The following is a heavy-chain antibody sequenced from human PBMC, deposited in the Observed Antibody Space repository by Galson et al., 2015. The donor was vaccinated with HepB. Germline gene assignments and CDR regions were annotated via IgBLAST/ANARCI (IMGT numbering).Heavy chain of an antibody. J-gene: IGHJ4*02. D-gene: IGHD1-26*01. CDR3: ARDPDDTEGYYMTFEY. CDR1: GFSFTDFA. Sequence: SLRLSCAASGFSFTDFAMHWVRQAPGKGLEWVAIISYDGRHQCYADSVRGRFTISRDISKKTLYLQMNNLKAEDTAIYYCARDPDDTEGYYMTFEYWGQGTLVSVSS. V-gene: IGHV3-30*04. CDR2: ISYDGRHQ.